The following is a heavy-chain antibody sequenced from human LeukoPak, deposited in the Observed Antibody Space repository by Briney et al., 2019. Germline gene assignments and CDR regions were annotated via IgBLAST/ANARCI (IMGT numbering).Heavy chain of an antibody. CDR2: INPNSGGT. CDR3: ARGSLLWELNPADAFDI. J-gene: IGHJ3*02. V-gene: IGHV1-2*02. CDR1: GYTFTGYY. Sequence: GASVKVSCKASGYTFTGYYMHWVRQAPGQGLEWMGWINPNSGGTNYAQKFQGRVTMTRDTSISTAYMELSRLRSDDTAVYYCARGSLLWELNPADAFDIWGQGTMVTVSS. D-gene: IGHD1-26*01.